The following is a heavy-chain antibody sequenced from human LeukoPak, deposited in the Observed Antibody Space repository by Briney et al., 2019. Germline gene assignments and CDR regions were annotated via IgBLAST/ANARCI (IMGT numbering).Heavy chain of an antibody. V-gene: IGHV4-59*01. CDR3: ARGREWEPKVFDY. J-gene: IGHJ4*02. CDR1: GGSISSYY. CDR2: IYYSGST. D-gene: IGHD1-26*01. Sequence: PSETLSLTCTVSGGSISSYYWSWIRQPPGKGPEWIGYIYYSGSTNYNPSLKSRVTISVDTSKNQFSLKLSSVAAADTAVYYCARGREWEPKVFDYWGQGTLVTVSS.